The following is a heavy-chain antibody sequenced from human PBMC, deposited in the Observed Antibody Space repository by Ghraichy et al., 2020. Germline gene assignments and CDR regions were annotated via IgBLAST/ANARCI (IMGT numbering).Heavy chain of an antibody. V-gene: IGHV3-74*01. D-gene: IGHD2-21*01. CDR2: INSDGGST. J-gene: IGHJ6*02. CDR1: GFTFSSYW. CDR3: VKDLVGGGFGAYGMDV. Sequence: GGSLRLSCAASGFTFSSYWMHWVRQAPGKGLVWVSRINSDGGSTTYADSVKGRFTISKDNAKNTLYLQMNSLRAEDTAVYYCVKDLVGGGFGAYGMDVWGQETMVTVSS.